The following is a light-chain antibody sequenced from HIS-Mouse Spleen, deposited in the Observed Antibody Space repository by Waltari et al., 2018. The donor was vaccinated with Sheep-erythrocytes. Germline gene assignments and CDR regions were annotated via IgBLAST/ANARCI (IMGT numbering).Light chain of an antibody. V-gene: IGLV2-23*01. CDR3: CSYAGSSTLV. J-gene: IGLJ2*01. CDR1: SSDVGSYNL. CDR2: EGS. Sequence: QSALTQPASVSGSPGQSITISCTGTSSDVGSYNLVSWYQQHPGKAPKLMIYEGSKRPSGVSNRFVGSKSGNTASLKISGLQAEDEADYYCCSYAGSSTLVFGGGTKLTVL.